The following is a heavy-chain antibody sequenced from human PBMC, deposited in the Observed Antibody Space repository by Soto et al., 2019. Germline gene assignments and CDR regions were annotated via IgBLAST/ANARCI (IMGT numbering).Heavy chain of an antibody. D-gene: IGHD2-2*01. CDR3: ARGGGSPYHDHEFDY. CDR2: IYYRGTT. CDR1: GVSTSNHY. Sequence: QVQLQESGPGLVKPSETLSLTCSVSGVSTSNHYWTWIRKPPGQGPEWIGCIYYRGTTNYNASFNSRVTISLHTSKNQFSLKLTSVTTADTAVYYCARGGGSPYHDHEFDYWGQGILVTVSS. J-gene: IGHJ4*02. V-gene: IGHV4-59*11.